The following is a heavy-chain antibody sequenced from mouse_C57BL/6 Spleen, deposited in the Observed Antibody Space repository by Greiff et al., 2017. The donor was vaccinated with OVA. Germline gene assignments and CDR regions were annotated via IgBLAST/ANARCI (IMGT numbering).Heavy chain of an antibody. J-gene: IGHJ1*03. D-gene: IGHD2-4*01. CDR3: ASKGPIYYDYDRYFDV. V-gene: IGHV2-2*01. Sequence: VQLQQSGPGLVQPSQSLSITCTVSGFSLTSYGVHWVRQSPGKGLEWLGVIWSGGSTDYNAAFISRLSISKDNSKSQVFFKMNSLQADDTAIYYCASKGPIYYDYDRYFDVWGTGTTVTVSS. CDR1: GFSLTSYG. CDR2: IWSGGST.